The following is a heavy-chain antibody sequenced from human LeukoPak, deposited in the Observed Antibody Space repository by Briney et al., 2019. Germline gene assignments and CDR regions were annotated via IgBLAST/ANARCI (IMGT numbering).Heavy chain of an antibody. CDR1: GYTFTSYY. CDR2: INPSGGST. V-gene: IGHV1-46*01. Sequence: ASVKVSCKASGYTFTSYYMHWVRQAPGQGLEWMGIINPSGGSTSSAQTFQGRVTMTRDTSTSTVYMELSSLRSEDTAVYYCARVPYADKDIVVVPAASNYFDYWGQGTLVTVSS. D-gene: IGHD2-2*01. CDR3: ARVPYADKDIVVVPAASNYFDY. J-gene: IGHJ4*02.